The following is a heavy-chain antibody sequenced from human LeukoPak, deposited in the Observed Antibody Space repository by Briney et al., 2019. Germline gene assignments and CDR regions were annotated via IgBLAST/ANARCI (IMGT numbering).Heavy chain of an antibody. Sequence: PSETLSLTCAVYGGSFGGYYWSWIRQPPGKGLEWIGEINHSGSTNYNPSLKTRVTTSVDTSKNQFSLKLSSVTAADTAVYYCARRYMVRGVYDLFFDYWGQGTLVTVSS. D-gene: IGHD3-10*01. J-gene: IGHJ4*02. V-gene: IGHV4-34*01. CDR3: ARRYMVRGVYDLFFDY. CDR2: INHSGST. CDR1: GGSFGGYY.